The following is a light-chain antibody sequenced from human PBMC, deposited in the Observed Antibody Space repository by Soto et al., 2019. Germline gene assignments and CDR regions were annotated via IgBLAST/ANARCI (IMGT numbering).Light chain of an antibody. Sequence: QSALTQPASVSGSPGQSIAISSTGTSSDIGGYNYVSWYQQHPGKAPKLIIYDVGNRPSGVSNRFSGSKSGNTASLTISGLEPEDEADYYCNSYMSGSTLVFGGGTKLTVL. CDR1: SSDIGGYNY. CDR3: NSYMSGSTLV. J-gene: IGLJ2*01. CDR2: DVG. V-gene: IGLV2-14*03.